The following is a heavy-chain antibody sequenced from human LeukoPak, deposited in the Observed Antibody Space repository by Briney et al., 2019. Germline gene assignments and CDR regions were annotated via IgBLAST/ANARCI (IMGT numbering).Heavy chain of an antibody. CDR2: IYSGGST. CDR3: ARVVGSSSKFDY. J-gene: IGHJ4*02. V-gene: IGHV3-66*02. CDR1: GFTVSSNY. Sequence: GGSLRLSCAASGFTVSSNYMSWVRQAPGKGVGLVSVIYSGGSTYYADSVKGRFTISRDNTKSTLYLQMNSLRAEDPAVYYCARVVGSSSKFDYWGQGTLVTVSS. D-gene: IGHD6-13*01.